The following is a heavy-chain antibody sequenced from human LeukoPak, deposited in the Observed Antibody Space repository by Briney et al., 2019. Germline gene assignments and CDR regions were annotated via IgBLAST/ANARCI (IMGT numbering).Heavy chain of an antibody. D-gene: IGHD2-15*01. CDR2: ISGSGGST. J-gene: IGHJ5*02. CDR1: GFTFSSYA. Sequence: GGSLRLSCAASGFTFSSYAMSWVRQAPGKGLEWVSAISGSGGSTYYADSVKGRFTISRDNSKNTLYLQMNSLRAEDTAVYYCARGVVVVVAATTGPFDPWGQGTLVTVSS. V-gene: IGHV3-23*01. CDR3: ARGVVVVVAATTGPFDP.